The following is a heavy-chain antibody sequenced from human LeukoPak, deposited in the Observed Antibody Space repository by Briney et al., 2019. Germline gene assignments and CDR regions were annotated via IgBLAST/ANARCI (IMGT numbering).Heavy chain of an antibody. CDR3: AKSVEHSNYRKFHD. D-gene: IGHD4-11*01. CDR1: GFTFSSYA. J-gene: IGHJ4*02. Sequence: GGSLRLSCAASGFTFSSYAMSWVRQAPGKGPEWVSGISGGGGATYYADSVKGRFTISRANSKNTVYLQMNSLRVDDTAVYYCAKSVEHSNYRKFHDWGQGTLVTVSS. V-gene: IGHV3-23*01. CDR2: ISGGGGAT.